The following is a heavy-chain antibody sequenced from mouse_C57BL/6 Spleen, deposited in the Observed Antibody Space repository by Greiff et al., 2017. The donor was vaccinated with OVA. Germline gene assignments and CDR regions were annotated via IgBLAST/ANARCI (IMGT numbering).Heavy chain of an antibody. Sequence: EVQRVESGGGLVKPGGSLKLSCAASGFTFSSYAMSWVRQTPEKRLEWVATISDGGSYTYYPDNVKGRFTISRDNAKNNLYLQMSHLKSEDTAMYYCARDDGYDEGFAYWGQGTLVTVSA. CDR2: ISDGGSYT. J-gene: IGHJ3*01. CDR1: GFTFSSYA. V-gene: IGHV5-4*01. D-gene: IGHD2-2*01. CDR3: ARDDGYDEGFAY.